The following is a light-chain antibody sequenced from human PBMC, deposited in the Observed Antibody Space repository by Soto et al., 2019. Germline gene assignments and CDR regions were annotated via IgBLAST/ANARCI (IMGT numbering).Light chain of an antibody. V-gene: IGKV3-20*01. Sequence: EVVLTQSQCTLSLSSGERSTFSCSSSQIFTTSYLAWYQQKPGQAPRLLIYGASSRAAGIPDRFSGSGSGTEFTPTISSLQPEDIATYYCQQYDNLIFTFGQGTLLEI. CDR2: GAS. J-gene: IGKJ5*01. CDR3: QQYDNLIFT. CDR1: QIFTTSY.